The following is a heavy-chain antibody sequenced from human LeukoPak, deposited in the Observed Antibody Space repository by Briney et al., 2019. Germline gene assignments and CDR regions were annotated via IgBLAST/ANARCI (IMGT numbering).Heavy chain of an antibody. V-gene: IGHV1-69*05. CDR1: GGTFSSYA. J-gene: IGHJ5*01. CDR3: ARKGHNWFDS. Sequence: ASVKVSCKASGGTFSSYAISWVRQAPGQGLEWMGGIIPIFGTANYAQKFQGRVTMTTDTSTSTAYMELRSLRSDDTAVYYCARKGHNWFDSWGQGTLVTVSS. CDR2: IIPIFGTA.